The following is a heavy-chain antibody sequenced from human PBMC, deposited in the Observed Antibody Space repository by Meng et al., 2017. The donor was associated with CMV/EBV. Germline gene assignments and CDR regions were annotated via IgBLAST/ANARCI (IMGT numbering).Heavy chain of an antibody. Sequence: QITLKESGXTLVKXXXTLTLTCTFSGFSLSTSGVGVGWIRQSPGKALEWLALIYWDDDKRYSPSLKSRLTITKDTSKNQVVLTMTNMDPVDTATYYCGGGYSYGFSYWGQGTLVTVSS. V-gene: IGHV2-5*02. J-gene: IGHJ4*02. CDR1: GFSLSTSGVG. D-gene: IGHD5-18*01. CDR3: GGGYSYGFSY. CDR2: IYWDDDK.